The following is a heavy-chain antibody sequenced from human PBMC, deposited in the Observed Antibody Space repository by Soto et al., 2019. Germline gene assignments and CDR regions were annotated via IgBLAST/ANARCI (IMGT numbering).Heavy chain of an antibody. CDR2: INAGNGNT. CDR1: GYTFSSYA. D-gene: IGHD2-15*01. CDR3: ARIESGGADD. V-gene: IGHV1-3*05. Sequence: QVQLVQSGAEEKKPGASVKVSCKASGYTFSSYAMHWVRQAPGQRLEWMGWINAGNGNTKYSQKFQGRVTLTRDTSASTAYMELSSLRSEDTAVYYSARIESGGADDWGQGTLVTVSS. J-gene: IGHJ4*02.